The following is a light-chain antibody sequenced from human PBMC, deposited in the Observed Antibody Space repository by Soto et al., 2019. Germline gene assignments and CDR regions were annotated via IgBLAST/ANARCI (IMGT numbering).Light chain of an antibody. V-gene: IGLV1-40*01. CDR1: SSNLGTGYD. CDR3: QSYDSSLVAWV. J-gene: IGLJ3*02. CDR2: GNI. Sequence: QSVLTQPPSVSGAPGQRVTIPCTGNSSNLGTGYDVNWYQQLPQTAPKLLIYGNINRPSGVPGRFSGSKSGTSASLAITGIQAEDEADYFCQSYDSSLVAWVFGGGTKLTVL.